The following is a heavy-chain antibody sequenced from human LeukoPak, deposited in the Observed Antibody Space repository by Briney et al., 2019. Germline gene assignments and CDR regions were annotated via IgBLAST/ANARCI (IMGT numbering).Heavy chain of an antibody. J-gene: IGHJ4*02. CDR3: ARGLGRYPYYFDY. Sequence: SETLSLTCTVSGGSISSYYWSWLRLPPGKGPEWIGSISYSGSTNYNPSLKSRVTISVDTSKNQFSLKLSSVTAADTAVYYCARGLGRYPYYFDYWGQGTLVTVSS. CDR2: ISYSGST. D-gene: IGHD1-26*01. V-gene: IGHV4-59*01. CDR1: GGSISSYY.